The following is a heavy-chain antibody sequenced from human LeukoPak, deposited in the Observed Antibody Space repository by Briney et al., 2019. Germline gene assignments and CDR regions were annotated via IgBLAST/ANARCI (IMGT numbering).Heavy chain of an antibody. J-gene: IGHJ5*02. CDR1: GDSITSNY. CDR2: ISYSGST. D-gene: IGHD1-1*01. CDR3: ARQYTSTFRGVRIDWFDP. V-gene: IGHV4-59*08. Sequence: PSETLSLTCTVSGDSITSNYWSWIRQAPGRGLELIGYISYSGSTNYSPSLKSRVTISVDTSRNQFSLTLSSVTAADTAVYYCARQYTSTFRGVRIDWFDPWGQGILVTVSS.